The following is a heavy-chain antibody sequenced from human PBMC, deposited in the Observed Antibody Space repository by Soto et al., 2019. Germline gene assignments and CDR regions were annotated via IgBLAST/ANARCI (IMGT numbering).Heavy chain of an antibody. J-gene: IGHJ3*02. V-gene: IGHV5-51*01. CDR1: GYSFTSYW. Sequence: GGSLRLSCKGSGYSFTSYWIGWVRQMPGKGLEWMEIIYPGDSDTRYSPSFQGQVTISADKSISTAYLQWSSLKASDTAMYYCARSRWEPRAFDIWGQGTMVTVSS. D-gene: IGHD1-26*01. CDR2: IYPGDSDT. CDR3: ARSRWEPRAFDI.